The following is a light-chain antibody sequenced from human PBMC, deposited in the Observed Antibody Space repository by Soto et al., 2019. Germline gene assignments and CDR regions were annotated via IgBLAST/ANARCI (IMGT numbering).Light chain of an antibody. CDR1: QSVSSY. CDR2: GAS. CDR3: QQYNNWPYT. V-gene: IGKV3-15*01. Sequence: EIVLTQSPATLSLSPGERATLSCRASQSVSSYLAWYQQKPGQAPRLLIYGASTRATGIPARFSGSGSGTEFTLTISSLQSEDFAVYYCQQYNNWPYTFGQGTRLEI. J-gene: IGKJ5*01.